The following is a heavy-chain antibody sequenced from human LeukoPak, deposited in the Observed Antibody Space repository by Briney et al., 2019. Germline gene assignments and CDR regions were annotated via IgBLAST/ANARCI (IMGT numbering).Heavy chain of an antibody. CDR1: GFTFSSYG. CDR3: AKDRVWGYYGSGSIFDY. V-gene: IGHV3-30*02. CDR2: IRYDGSNK. Sequence: GGSLRLSCAASGFTFSSYGMHWVRQAPGKGLEWVAFIRYDGSNKYYADSVKGRFTISRDNSKNTLYLQMNSLRAEDTAVYYCAKDRVWGYYGSGSIFDYWGQGTLVTVSS. J-gene: IGHJ4*02. D-gene: IGHD3-10*01.